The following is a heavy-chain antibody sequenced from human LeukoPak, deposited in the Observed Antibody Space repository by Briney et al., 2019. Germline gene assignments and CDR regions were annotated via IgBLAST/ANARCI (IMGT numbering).Heavy chain of an antibody. V-gene: IGHV3-23*01. CDR3: ARDDRSGDHRGAAFDI. J-gene: IGHJ3*02. CDR2: LSPSGDSS. D-gene: IGHD3-22*01. Sequence: GGSLRLSCAASEFTFKNYVMTWVRQTPGRGLEWDSTLSPSGDSSYYTDSVKGRFTVSRDNSKSTLFLHMNSLRGEDTAVYYCARDDRSGDHRGAAFDIWGQGTMVTVSS. CDR1: EFTFKNYV.